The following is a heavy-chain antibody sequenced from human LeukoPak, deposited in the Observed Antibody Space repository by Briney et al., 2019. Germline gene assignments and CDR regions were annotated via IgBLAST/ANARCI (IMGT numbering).Heavy chain of an antibody. Sequence: SVKVSCKASGCTFSNYAISWVRQAPGQGLEWMGRFMLIFGTANHAQKFQGRVTITTDESTTTAYMELSSLKSEDTAVYYCARGESYTSSGYYYWGQGTLVTVSS. CDR3: ARGESYTSSGYYY. V-gene: IGHV1-69*05. CDR2: FMLIFGTA. CDR1: GCTFSNYA. J-gene: IGHJ4*02. D-gene: IGHD3-22*01.